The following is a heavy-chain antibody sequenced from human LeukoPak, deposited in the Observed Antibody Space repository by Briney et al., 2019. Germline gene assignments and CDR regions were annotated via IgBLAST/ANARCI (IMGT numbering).Heavy chain of an antibody. CDR2: IKRKTDGGTT. CDR1: GFTFSSYW. J-gene: IGHJ4*02. Sequence: GGSLRLSCTASGFTFSSYWMSWVRQAPGKGLEWVGRIKRKTDGGTTDYAAPVKGRFTISRDDSKNTLYLQMNSLKTEDTAVYYCTTVDRWELLNIDYWGQGTLVTVSS. D-gene: IGHD1-26*01. CDR3: TTVDRWELLNIDY. V-gene: IGHV3-15*01.